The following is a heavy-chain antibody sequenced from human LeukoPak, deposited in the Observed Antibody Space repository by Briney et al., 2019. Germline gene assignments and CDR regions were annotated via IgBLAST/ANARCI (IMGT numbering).Heavy chain of an antibody. V-gene: IGHV1-2*06. Sequence: ASVXVXCXAXXYTFTGYYMHWVRQAPGQGLEWMGRINPNSGGTNYAQKFQGRVTMTRDTSISTAYMELSRLRSDDTAVYYCARDNVIRWGQGTLVTVSS. CDR2: INPNSGGT. CDR3: ARDNVIR. J-gene: IGHJ4*02. D-gene: IGHD3-16*02. CDR1: XYTFTGYY.